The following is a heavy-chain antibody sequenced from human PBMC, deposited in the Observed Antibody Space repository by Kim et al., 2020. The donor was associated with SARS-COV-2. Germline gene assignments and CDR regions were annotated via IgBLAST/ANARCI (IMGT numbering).Heavy chain of an antibody. CDR2: IYKTGKT. Sequence: SETLSLTCSVSGDSISSSCYYWGWIRQPPGKGLEWIGIIYKTGKTYYNPSLESRVTISVDTSKNQFSLKMSAVTATDTAVYYCTRRDNLNWFDPWGQGTL. J-gene: IGHJ5*02. CDR3: TRRDNLNWFDP. CDR1: GDSISSSCYY. V-gene: IGHV4-39*01. D-gene: IGHD1-1*01.